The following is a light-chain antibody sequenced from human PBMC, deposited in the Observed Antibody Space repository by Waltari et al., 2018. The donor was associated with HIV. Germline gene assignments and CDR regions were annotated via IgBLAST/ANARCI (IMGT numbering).Light chain of an antibody. V-gene: IGKV1-5*03. J-gene: IGKJ1*01. CDR3: QQYNSYSRA. CDR1: QSISNW. CDR2: TAS. Sequence: DIQLTQSPSTLSASVGDRVTITCRASQSISNWLAWYQQKPGKAPKLLIYTASNLESGVPSRFSGSGSGTEFTLTISSLQPDDFATYYCQQYNSYSRAFGQGTKVEIK.